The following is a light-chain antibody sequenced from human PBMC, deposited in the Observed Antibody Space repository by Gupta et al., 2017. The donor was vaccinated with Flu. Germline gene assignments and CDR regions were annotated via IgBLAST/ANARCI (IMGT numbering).Light chain of an antibody. J-gene: IGLJ3*02. CDR2: EVA. CDR3: CSYTRTTASIIAWV. Sequence: QSALTQPASASGSPGQTITISCTGTSSEIDDYDRVSLDQQHPGKAPKLIIYEVAYRPSGVSNRFSGSKSGNTAALTISGLQADDEADYYCCSYTRTTASIIAWVFGGGTKVTVL. V-gene: IGLV2-14*01. CDR1: SSEIDDYDR.